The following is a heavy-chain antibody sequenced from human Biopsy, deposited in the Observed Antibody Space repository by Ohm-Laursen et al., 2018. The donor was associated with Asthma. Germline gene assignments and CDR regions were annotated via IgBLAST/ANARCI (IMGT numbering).Heavy chain of an antibody. V-gene: IGHV2-5*01. D-gene: IGHD3-3*01. CDR1: GFSLWDSGVG. CDR3: AHTVPTYDFLSDYFPSYFDY. Sequence: PTQTLTLTCTFSGFSLWDSGVGVGWIRQPPGKAPEWLALIYWNDDKRYSPSLRTRLTITKDTSTNQVLLSLTTLGPVDTGTYFCAHTVPTYDFLSDYFPSYFDYWSLGTLVSVSS. CDR2: IYWNDDK. J-gene: IGHJ4*01.